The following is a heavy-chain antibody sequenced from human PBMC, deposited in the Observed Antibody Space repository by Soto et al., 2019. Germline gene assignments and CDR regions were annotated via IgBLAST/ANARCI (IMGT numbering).Heavy chain of an antibody. J-gene: IGHJ5*02. CDR1: GGSFSGYY. V-gene: IGHV4-34*01. D-gene: IGHD6-13*01. CDR3: ARATAAAGTRRVPRPRNWFDP. Sequence: ETLSLTCAVYGGSFSGYYWSWIRQPPGKGLEWIGEINHSGSTNYNPSLKSRVTISVDTSKNQFSLKLSSVTAADTAVYYCARATAAAGTRRVPRPRNWFDPWGQGTLVTVSS. CDR2: INHSGST.